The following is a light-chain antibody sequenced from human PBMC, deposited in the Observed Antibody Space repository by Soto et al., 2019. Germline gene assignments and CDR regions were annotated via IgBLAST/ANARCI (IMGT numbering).Light chain of an antibody. J-gene: IGKJ1*01. CDR1: QSVSSN. Sequence: EIVMTQSPATLSVSPGERATLSCRASQSVSSNLAWYQQKPGQAPRLLIYGASTRATGIPARFSGSGSGTEFTRTISSLQSEDFAVYYCQHYSNWPPWTFGQGTKVE. CDR2: GAS. V-gene: IGKV3-15*01. CDR3: QHYSNWPPWT.